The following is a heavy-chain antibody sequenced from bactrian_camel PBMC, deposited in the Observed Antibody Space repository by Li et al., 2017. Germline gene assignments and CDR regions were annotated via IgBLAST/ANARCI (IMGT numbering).Heavy chain of an antibody. Sequence: VQLVESGGGSVQAGGSLRLTCAASRSAYRRYCMGWFRQTPGQRREGIATLDHDGRITYTPSVRGRFTISKGHVENSLYLQMNNLKPEDTAMYYCAANRHRQRVLDGALTLDATDFSYWGQGTQVTVS. D-gene: IGHD8*01. CDR3: AANRHRQRVLDGALTLDATDFSY. V-gene: IGHV3S42*01. J-gene: IGHJ4*01. CDR1: RSAYRRYC. CDR2: LDHDGRI.